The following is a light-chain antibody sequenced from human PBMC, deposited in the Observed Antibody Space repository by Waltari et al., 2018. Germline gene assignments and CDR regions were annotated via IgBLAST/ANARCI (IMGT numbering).Light chain of an antibody. CDR1: ELQRKY. Sequence: SYELTQPPSVSVSPGQTARITCSGHELQRKYADWFQQKSGQAPRLVIYEDTKRPSGTPERFSGSSSGTVATLTISGAQVDDEADYYCYSSDSTGLRVFGGGTTVVVL. V-gene: IGLV3-10*01. J-gene: IGLJ1*01. CDR2: EDT. CDR3: YSSDSTGLRV.